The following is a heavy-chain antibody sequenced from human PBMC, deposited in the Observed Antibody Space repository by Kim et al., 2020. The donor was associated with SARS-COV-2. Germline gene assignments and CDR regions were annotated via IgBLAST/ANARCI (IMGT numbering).Heavy chain of an antibody. Sequence: KQGENEKFYVDSVKGRFTSSRDDAKNTVYLEMNSLRAEDTAVYHCGRAMGVWGQGTTVTVSS. J-gene: IGHJ6*02. CDR2: KQGENEK. V-gene: IGHV3-7*04. CDR3: GRAMGV.